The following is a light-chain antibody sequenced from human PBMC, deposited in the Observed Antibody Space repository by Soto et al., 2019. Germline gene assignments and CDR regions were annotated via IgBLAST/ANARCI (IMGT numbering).Light chain of an antibody. V-gene: IGKV1-27*01. CDR1: QSFSTY. Sequence: DFQMTQSPSSLSASVGDRVTITCRASQSFSTYLAWYQQKPGKVPKLLISGISTLQSGVPSRFSGSGYGTEFTPTISNLQPEDVATYYCQKYNTAPLTFGGGTKVDIK. J-gene: IGKJ4*01. CDR3: QKYNTAPLT. CDR2: GIS.